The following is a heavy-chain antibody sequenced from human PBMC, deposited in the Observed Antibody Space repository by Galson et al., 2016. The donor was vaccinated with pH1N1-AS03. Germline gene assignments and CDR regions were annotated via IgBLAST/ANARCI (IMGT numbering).Heavy chain of an antibody. CDR1: GFIFNDYA. CDR2: ISWNSEMI. CDR3: ARAPPGGSSWIGGHFDH. J-gene: IGHJ4*02. Sequence: SLRLSCAVSGFIFNDYAMHWVRQAPGKGLEWVTGISWNSEMIGYADSVRGRFTVSRDNAKNSLYLQMNSLRPEDTAIYYCARAPPGGSSWIGGHFDHWGQGTLVTVSS. V-gene: IGHV3-9*01. D-gene: IGHD6-13*01.